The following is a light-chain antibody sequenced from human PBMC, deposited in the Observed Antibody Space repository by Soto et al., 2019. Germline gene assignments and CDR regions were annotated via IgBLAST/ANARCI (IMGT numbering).Light chain of an antibody. CDR2: TAS. CDR3: LQEYNYPLP. Sequence: AIQMTQSQSSLYASVGDRVTITGRARQGIRDALGLYQVKPGKAPKLLIYTASNLQSGVPARFSGSGSGTDFALTIDSRKPEDFATYYCLQEYNYPLPFGGGTKVQVK. CDR1: QGIRDA. J-gene: IGKJ4*01. V-gene: IGKV1-6*02.